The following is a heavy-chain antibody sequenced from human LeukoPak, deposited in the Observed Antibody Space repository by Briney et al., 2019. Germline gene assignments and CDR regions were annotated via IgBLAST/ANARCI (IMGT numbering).Heavy chain of an antibody. CDR3: ARVRWRDYYYMDV. J-gene: IGHJ6*03. CDR1: GGTFSSYA. V-gene: IGHV1-69*05. Sequence: SVKVSCKASGGTFSSYAFSWVRQAPGQGLEWMGGIIPIFGTANYAQKFQGRVTITTDESTRTAYMELSSLRSEDTAVYYCARVRWRDYYYMDVWGKGTTVTVSS. D-gene: IGHD2-15*01. CDR2: IIPIFGTA.